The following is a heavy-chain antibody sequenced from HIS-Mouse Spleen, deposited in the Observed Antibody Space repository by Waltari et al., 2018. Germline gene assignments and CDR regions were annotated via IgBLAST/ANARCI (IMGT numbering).Heavy chain of an antibody. CDR1: GGSISSSSYY. V-gene: IGHV4-39*07. D-gene: IGHD6-13*01. CDR2: IYYSGST. J-gene: IGHJ2*01. CDR3: AREIPYSSSWYDWYFDL. Sequence: QLQLQESGPGLVKPSETLSLTCTVSGGSISSSSYYWCWIRQPPGKGLEWIGSIYYSGSTYYNQSLKSRVTISVDTSKNQFSLKLSSVTAADTAVYYCAREIPYSSSWYDWYFDLWGRGTLVTVSS.